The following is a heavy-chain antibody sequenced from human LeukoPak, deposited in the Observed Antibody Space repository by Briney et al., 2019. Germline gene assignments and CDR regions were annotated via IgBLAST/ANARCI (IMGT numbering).Heavy chain of an antibody. V-gene: IGHV3-7*01. CDR3: ARDFRRYFDWLPAFDI. CDR1: GFTFSSYW. CDR2: IKQDGSEK. Sequence: PGGSLRLACAASGFTFSSYWMSWVRQAPGKGLEWVANIKQDGSEKYYVDSVKGRFTISRENVKNSLYLQMNSLRAEDTAVYYCARDFRRYFDWLPAFDIWGQGTMVTVSS. D-gene: IGHD3-9*01. J-gene: IGHJ3*02.